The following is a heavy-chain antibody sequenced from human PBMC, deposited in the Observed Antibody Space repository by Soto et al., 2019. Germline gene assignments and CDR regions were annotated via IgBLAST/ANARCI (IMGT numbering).Heavy chain of an antibody. CDR1: VYTFTGYY. CDR2: IYANSGGT. CDR3: VKGDMGVVVAATRRWFDP. J-gene: IGHJ5*02. D-gene: IGHD2-15*01. Sequence: ASVKVPCKASVYTFTGYYMLWLGQAPRQGLEWMGWIYANSGGTNYAQKLQGWVTMISDTSISTAYMELSRLRSDNTAVYYSVKGDMGVVVAATRRWFDPWGQGTLVTVSS. V-gene: IGHV1-2*04.